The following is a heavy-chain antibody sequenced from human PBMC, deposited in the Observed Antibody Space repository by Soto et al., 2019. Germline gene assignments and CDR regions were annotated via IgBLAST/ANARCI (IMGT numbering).Heavy chain of an antibody. D-gene: IGHD1-7*01. J-gene: IGHJ4*02. Sequence: SETLSLTCAVSGGSISSGGYYWSWIRQHPGKGLEWIGYIYYSGSTYYNPSLKSRVTISVDTSKNQFSLNLSFVTAADTAVYYCATMGTPATGLYYFDYWGQGTLVTVSS. V-gene: IGHV4-31*02. CDR3: ATMGTPATGLYYFDY. CDR1: GGSISSGGYY. CDR2: IYYSGST.